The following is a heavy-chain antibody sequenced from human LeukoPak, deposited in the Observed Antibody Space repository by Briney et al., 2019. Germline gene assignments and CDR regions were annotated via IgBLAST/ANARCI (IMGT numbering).Heavy chain of an antibody. V-gene: IGHV4-59*01. D-gene: IGHD4-17*01. J-gene: IGHJ4*01. CDR3: ARLQATVTIHAYFDY. Sequence: SETLSLTCTVSGGSIRSYYWSWIRQPPGKGLEWIGYLYYSGSTNYNPSLKSRVAISVDTSKNQFSLKLDSVTAADTAVYYCARLQATVTIHAYFDYWGQGTLVTVSS. CDR2: LYYSGST. CDR1: GGSIRSYY.